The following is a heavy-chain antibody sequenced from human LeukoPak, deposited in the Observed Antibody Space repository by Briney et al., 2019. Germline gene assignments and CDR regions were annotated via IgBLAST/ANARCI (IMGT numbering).Heavy chain of an antibody. CDR1: GFTVSTNY. Sequence: GGSLRLSCAASGFTVSTNYMSWVRQAPGKGLEWVSVIYSGGSTYYADSVKGRFTISRDNSKNTLYLQMNSLRAEDTAVYYCAKDARRYCSSTSCYSGFDYWGQGTLVTVSS. CDR3: AKDARRYCSSTSCYSGFDY. CDR2: IYSGGST. J-gene: IGHJ4*02. V-gene: IGHV3-53*01. D-gene: IGHD2-2*01.